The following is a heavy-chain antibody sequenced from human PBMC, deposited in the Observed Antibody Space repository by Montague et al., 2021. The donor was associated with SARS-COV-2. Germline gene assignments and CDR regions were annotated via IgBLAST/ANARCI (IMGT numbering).Heavy chain of an antibody. J-gene: IGHJ4*02. CDR2: IYWNGDK. CDR1: GFSLRSDDAG. D-gene: IGHD3-10*01. CDR3: AHRGMIRGLIFDY. V-gene: IGHV2-5*01. Sequence: PALVKPTQTLTLTCTFSGFSLRSDDAGVAWIRQSPGQALEWLAVIYWNGDKRYSPSLQRRLTITKDTSETQVVLTMTNMDPVDTATYYCAHRGMIRGLIFDYWGQGTLVTVSS.